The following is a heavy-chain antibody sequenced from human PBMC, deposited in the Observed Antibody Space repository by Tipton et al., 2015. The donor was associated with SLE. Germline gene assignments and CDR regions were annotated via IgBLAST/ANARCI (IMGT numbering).Heavy chain of an antibody. Sequence: SLRLSCAASGFTFSSYAMHWVRQDPGKGLEWVAFISYDGSNKYYADSVKGRFTISRDNSKNTLYLQMNSLRAEDTAVYYCAKDSAYESSGYYDYWGQGTLVTVSS. D-gene: IGHD3-22*01. CDR3: AKDSAYESSGYYDY. J-gene: IGHJ4*02. V-gene: IGHV3-30*04. CDR1: GFTFSSYA. CDR2: ISYDGSNK.